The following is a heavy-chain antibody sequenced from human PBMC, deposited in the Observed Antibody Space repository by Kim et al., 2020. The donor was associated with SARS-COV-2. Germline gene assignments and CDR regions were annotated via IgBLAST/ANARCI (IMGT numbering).Heavy chain of an antibody. CDR1: GFTFSSYE. J-gene: IGHJ4*02. V-gene: IGHV3-48*03. CDR3: ARDPIQLWSKAPYYFDY. D-gene: IGHD5-18*01. CDR2: ISSSGSTI. Sequence: GGSLRLSCAASGFTFSSYEMNWVRQAPGKGLEWVSYISSSGSTIYYADSVKGRFTISRDNAKNSLYLQMNSLRAEDTAVYYCARDPIQLWSKAPYYFDYWGQGTLVTVSS.